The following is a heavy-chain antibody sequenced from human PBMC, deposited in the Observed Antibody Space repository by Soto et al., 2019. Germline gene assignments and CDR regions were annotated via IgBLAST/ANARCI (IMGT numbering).Heavy chain of an antibody. V-gene: IGHV3-21*01. CDR2: ISSSSSYI. CDR1: GFTFSSYS. J-gene: IGHJ4*02. Sequence: GGSLRLSCAASGFTFSSYSMNWVRQAPGKGLEWVSSISSSSSYIYYADSVKGRFTISRDNAKNSLYLQMNSLRAEDTAVYYCARDPQPESSSSSTHLDYWGQGTLVTVSS. D-gene: IGHD6-6*01. CDR3: ARDPQPESSSSSTHLDY.